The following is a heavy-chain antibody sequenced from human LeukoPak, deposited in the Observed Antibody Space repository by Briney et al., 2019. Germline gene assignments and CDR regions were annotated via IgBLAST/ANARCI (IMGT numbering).Heavy chain of an antibody. Sequence: GGSLRLSCAASGFTFSSYAMHWVRQAPGKGLEYVSAISSNGGSTYYADSVKGRFTISRDNSKNTLYLQMSSLRVEDTAVYYCVRDPRNCGGDCYSGGYFDYWGQGTLVTVSS. CDR2: ISSNGGST. CDR3: VRDPRNCGGDCYSGGYFDY. V-gene: IGHV3-64D*09. J-gene: IGHJ4*02. CDR1: GFTFSSYA. D-gene: IGHD2-21*02.